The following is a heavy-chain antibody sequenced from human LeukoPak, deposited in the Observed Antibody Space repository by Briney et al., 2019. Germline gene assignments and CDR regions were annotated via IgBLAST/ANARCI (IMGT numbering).Heavy chain of an antibody. CDR3: ARGMAPDH. J-gene: IGHJ4*02. Sequence: ASVKVSCKASGYTFTDYYVHWVRQAPGQGLEWMGWINPNSSGTNYAQNFQGRVTMTRDTSITTAYMELNRLTSDDTAVYYCARGMAPDHWGQGTLVTVSS. V-gene: IGHV1-2*02. CDR2: INPNSSGT. CDR1: GYTFTDYY. D-gene: IGHD5-24*01.